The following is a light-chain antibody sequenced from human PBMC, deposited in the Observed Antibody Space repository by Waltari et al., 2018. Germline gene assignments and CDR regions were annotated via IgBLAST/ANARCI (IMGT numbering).Light chain of an antibody. V-gene: IGLV2-14*01. CDR1: SSDVGGYNY. CDR2: DVS. J-gene: IGLJ1*01. Sequence: QSALTQPASVSGSPGQSIPISCPGTSSDVGGYNYVSWYQQHPGKAPKLMIYDVSKRPSGVSNRFSGSKSGNTASLTISGLQAEDEADYYCSSYTSSSTWVFGTGTKVTVL. CDR3: SSYTSSSTWV.